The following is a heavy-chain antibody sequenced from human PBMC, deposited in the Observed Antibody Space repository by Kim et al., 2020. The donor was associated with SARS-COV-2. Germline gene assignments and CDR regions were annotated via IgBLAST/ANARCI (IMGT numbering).Heavy chain of an antibody. J-gene: IGHJ6*02. CDR3: ARVRITMVRGSPYYYGMDV. V-gene: IGHV3-21*01. CDR1: GFTFSSYS. Sequence: GGSLRLSCAASGFTFSSYSMNWVRQAPGKGLEWVSSISSSSYIYYADSVKGRFTISRDNAKNSLYLQMNSLRAEDTAVYYCARVRITMVRGSPYYYGMDVWGQGTTVTVSS. D-gene: IGHD3-10*01. CDR2: ISSSSYI.